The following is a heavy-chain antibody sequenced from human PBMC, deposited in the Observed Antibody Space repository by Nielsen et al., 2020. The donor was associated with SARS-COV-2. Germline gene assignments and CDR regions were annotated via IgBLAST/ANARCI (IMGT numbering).Heavy chain of an antibody. V-gene: IGHV4-4*02. Sequence: SETLSLTCAVSGGSISSSNWWSWVRQPPGKGLEWIGEIYHSGSTNYNPSLKSRVTISVDTSKNQFSLKLSSVTAADTAVYYCARGTVVVAAPFDYWGQGTLVTVSS. D-gene: IGHD2-15*01. J-gene: IGHJ4*02. CDR2: IYHSGST. CDR1: GGSISSSNW. CDR3: ARGTVVVAAPFDY.